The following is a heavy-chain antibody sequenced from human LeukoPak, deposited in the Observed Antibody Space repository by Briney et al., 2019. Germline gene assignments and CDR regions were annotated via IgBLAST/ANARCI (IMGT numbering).Heavy chain of an antibody. CDR2: IIPIFGTA. CDR1: GGTFSTYA. D-gene: IGHD1-14*01. J-gene: IGHJ4*02. V-gene: IGHV1-69*05. CDR3: ARGTTSGFDY. Sequence: ASVKVSCKASGGTFSTYAVSWVRQAPGQGLEWMGGIIPIFGTANYAQKFQGRVTMTRNTSISTAYMELSSLRSEDTAVYYCARGTTSGFDYWGQGTLVTVSS.